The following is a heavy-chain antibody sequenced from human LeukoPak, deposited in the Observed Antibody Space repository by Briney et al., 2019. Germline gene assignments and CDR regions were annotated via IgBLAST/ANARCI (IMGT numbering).Heavy chain of an antibody. J-gene: IGHJ4*02. Sequence: SETLSLTCTVSGGSISSGDYYWSWIRQPPGKGLEWIGYIYYSGSTYYNPSLKSRVTISVDTSKNQFSLKLSSVTAADTAVYYCASRGYNYESSGYYFWGQGTLVTVSS. CDR3: ASRGYNYESSGYYF. CDR1: GGSISSGDYY. CDR2: IYYSGST. V-gene: IGHV4-30-4*01. D-gene: IGHD3-22*01.